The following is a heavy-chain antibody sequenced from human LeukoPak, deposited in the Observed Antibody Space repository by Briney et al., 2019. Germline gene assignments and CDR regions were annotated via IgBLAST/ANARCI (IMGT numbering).Heavy chain of an antibody. CDR1: GYTFTSYY. D-gene: IGHD3-3*01. CDR2: INPSGGST. Sequence: GASVKVSCKASGYTFTSYYMHWVRQAPGQGLEWMGIINPSGGSTSYAQKFQGRVTMTRDMSTSTVYMELSSLRSEDTAVYYCARGGGPITIFGVVTARWYYFDYWGQGTLVTVSS. CDR3: ARGGGPITIFGVVTARWYYFDY. V-gene: IGHV1-46*01. J-gene: IGHJ4*02.